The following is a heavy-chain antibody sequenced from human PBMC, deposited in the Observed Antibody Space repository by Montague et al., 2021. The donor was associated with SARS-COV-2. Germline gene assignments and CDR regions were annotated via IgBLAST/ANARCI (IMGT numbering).Heavy chain of an antibody. V-gene: IGHV4-34*01. CDR2: IYHSGST. D-gene: IGHD2-21*01. Sequence: SETVSLTSAVYGGSFSAYYWSWIRQPAGKGLEWIGEIYHSGSTNXNPSLKSRVTISVDTSKNQFSLKLRSVTAADTAVYYCARGRSLLWWCPSRFDIWGQGTMVTVSS. CDR3: ARGRSLLWWCPSRFDI. J-gene: IGHJ3*02. CDR1: GGSFSAYY.